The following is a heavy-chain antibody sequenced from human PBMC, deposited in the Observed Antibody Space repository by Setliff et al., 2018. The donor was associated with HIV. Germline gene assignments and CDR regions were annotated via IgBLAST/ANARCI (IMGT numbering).Heavy chain of an antibody. J-gene: IGHJ4*02. CDR3: ARGGIAVAAHYFDY. Sequence: PSETLSLTCAVYGGSLSGYYWSWIRQPPGKGLEWIGEINDSGTTNYNPSLKSRVTISVDTSKNQFSLKLSSVTAADTAVYYCARGGIAVAAHYFDYWGQGTLVTVSS. CDR1: GGSLSGYY. V-gene: IGHV4-34*01. D-gene: IGHD6-19*01. CDR2: INDSGTT.